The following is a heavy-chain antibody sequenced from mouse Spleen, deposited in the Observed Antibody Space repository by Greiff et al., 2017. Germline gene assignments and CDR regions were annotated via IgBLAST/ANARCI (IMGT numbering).Heavy chain of an antibody. CDR1: GYTFTSYG. V-gene: IGHV1-81*01. J-gene: IGHJ1*01. D-gene: IGHD1-1*01. CDR3: ARWDYYDGSYEWYFDV. Sequence: QVQLKESGAELARPGASVKLSCKASGYTFTSYGISWVKQRTGQGLEWIGEIYPRSGNTYYNEKFKGKATLTADKSSSTAYMELRSLTSEDSAVYFCARWDYYDGSYEWYFDVWGAGTTVTVSS. CDR2: IYPRSGNT.